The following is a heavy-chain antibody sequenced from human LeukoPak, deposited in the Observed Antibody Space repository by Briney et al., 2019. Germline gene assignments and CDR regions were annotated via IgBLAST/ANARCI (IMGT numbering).Heavy chain of an antibody. V-gene: IGHV1-69*02. CDR2: IIPILGIA. Sequence: SVKVSCKASGYTFTGYYMHWVRQAPGQGLEWMGRIIPILGIANYAQKFQGRVTITADKSTSTAYMELSSLRSEDTAVYYCARQKYYYGSGSYDYWGQGTLVTVSS. D-gene: IGHD3-10*01. CDR1: GYTFTGYY. J-gene: IGHJ4*02. CDR3: ARQKYYYGSGSYDY.